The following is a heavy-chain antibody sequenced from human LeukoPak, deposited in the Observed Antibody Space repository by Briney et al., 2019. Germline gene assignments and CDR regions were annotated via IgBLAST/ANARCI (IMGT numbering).Heavy chain of an antibody. CDR3: ARDRDHLEPLHWFDP. CDR2: ISAYNGNT. V-gene: IGHV1-18*01. J-gene: IGHJ5*02. Sequence: ASVTVSCKASGYTFTSYGISWVRQAPGQGLEWMGWISAYNGNTNYAQTLQGRVTMTTDTSTSTAYMELRSLRSDDTAVYYCARDRDHLEPLHWFDPWGQGTLVTVSS. CDR1: GYTFTSYG. D-gene: IGHD3-3*01.